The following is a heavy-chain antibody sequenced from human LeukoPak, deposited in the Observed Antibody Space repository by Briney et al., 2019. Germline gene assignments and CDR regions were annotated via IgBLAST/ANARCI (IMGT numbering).Heavy chain of an antibody. V-gene: IGHV3-23*01. Sequence: GESLRLSCAASGFTFSSYAMSWVRQAPGKGLEWVSGISTSGGSSSYADSVKGRFTISRDNPRNTLYLQMNSLRAEDTAVYYCAKAEDIAVAGNNFDYWGQGTLVTVSS. D-gene: IGHD6-19*01. CDR1: GFTFSSYA. CDR3: AKAEDIAVAGNNFDY. J-gene: IGHJ4*02. CDR2: ISTSGGSS.